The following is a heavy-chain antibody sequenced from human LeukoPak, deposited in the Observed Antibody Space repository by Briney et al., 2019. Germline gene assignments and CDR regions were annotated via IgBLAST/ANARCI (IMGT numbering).Heavy chain of an antibody. J-gene: IGHJ4*02. CDR3: GRGHWGLDY. CDR1: GFTFSSYG. V-gene: IGHV3-30*02. CDR2: IRYDGSNK. Sequence: PGGSLRLSCAASGFTFSSYGMHWVRQAPGKGLEWVAFIRYDGSNKYYADSVRGRFTISRDNAKNSLSLQMNSLRAEDTAIYYCGRGHWGLDYWGQGTLVTVSS. D-gene: IGHD7-27*01.